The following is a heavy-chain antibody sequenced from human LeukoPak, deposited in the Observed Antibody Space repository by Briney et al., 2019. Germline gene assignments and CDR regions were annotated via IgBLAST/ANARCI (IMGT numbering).Heavy chain of an antibody. V-gene: IGHV4-59*01. D-gene: IGHD5-24*01. CDR3: VKDRENYPSGYFDY. CDR2: VSYIYYSENT. J-gene: IGHJ4*02. CDR1: GDSISSNF. Sequence: PSETLSLTCAVSGDSISSNFWSWVRQPPGRTLEWIGYVSYIYYSENTDYNPSLKSRVTLSIDTSKKQFSLKLSSVSAADTAVYYCVKDRENYPSGYFDYWGQGTLVTVSS.